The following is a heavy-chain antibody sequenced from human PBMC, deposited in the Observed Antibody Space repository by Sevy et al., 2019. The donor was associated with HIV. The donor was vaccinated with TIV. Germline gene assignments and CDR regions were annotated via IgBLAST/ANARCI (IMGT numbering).Heavy chain of an antibody. CDR2: IIPIFGTA. Sequence: ASVKVSCKASGGTFSSYAISWVRQAPGQGLEWMGRIIPIFGTANYAQTFQGRVTITADESTSTAYMELSSLRSEDTAVYYCARGTRSGIAVDGIDYWGQGTLVTVSS. D-gene: IGHD6-19*01. CDR3: ARGTRSGIAVDGIDY. V-gene: IGHV1-69*13. CDR1: GGTFSSYA. J-gene: IGHJ4*02.